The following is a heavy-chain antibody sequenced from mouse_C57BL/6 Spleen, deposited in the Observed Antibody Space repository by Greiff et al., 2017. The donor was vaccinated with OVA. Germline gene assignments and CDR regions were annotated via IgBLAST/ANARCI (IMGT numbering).Heavy chain of an antibody. D-gene: IGHD2-4*01. V-gene: IGHV1-76*01. CDR3: ARSAYDYVYAMDY. CDR1: GYTFTDYY. J-gene: IGHJ4*01. CDR2: IYPGSGNT. Sequence: QVQLQQSGAELVRPGASVKLSCKASGYTFTDYYINWVKQRPGQGLEWIARIYPGSGNTYYNEKFKGKATLTAEKSSSTAYMQLSSLTSEDSAVYFCARSAYDYVYAMDYWGQGTSVTVSS.